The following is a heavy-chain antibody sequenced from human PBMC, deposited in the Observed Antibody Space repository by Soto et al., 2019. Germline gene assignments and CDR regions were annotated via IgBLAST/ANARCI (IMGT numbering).Heavy chain of an antibody. V-gene: IGHV3-53*01. Sequence: PGGSLRLSCAASGLTVSANYMNWVRQAPGKGLEWVSLLYSGGTAYYADSVRGRFTISRDNSKNTLYLQMNSLRVEDTAVYSCARARSSTMIVVTNHWYFDLWGRGTLVTVSS. CDR2: LYSGGTA. D-gene: IGHD3-22*01. CDR1: GLTVSANY. CDR3: ARARSSTMIVVTNHWYFDL. J-gene: IGHJ2*01.